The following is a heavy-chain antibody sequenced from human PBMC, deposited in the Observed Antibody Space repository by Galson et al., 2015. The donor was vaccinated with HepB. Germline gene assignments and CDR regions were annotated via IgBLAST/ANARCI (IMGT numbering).Heavy chain of an antibody. Sequence: SLRLSCAASGFTFSSYSMNWVRQAPGKGLEWVSYISSSSSTIYHADSVKGRFTISRDNAKNSLYLQMNSLRAEDTAVYYCARDLAGSRYCGGDCYSGFRYWGQGTLVTVSS. CDR2: ISSSSSTI. CDR3: ARDLAGSRYCGGDCYSGFRY. CDR1: GFTFSSYS. V-gene: IGHV3-48*01. J-gene: IGHJ4*02. D-gene: IGHD2-21*02.